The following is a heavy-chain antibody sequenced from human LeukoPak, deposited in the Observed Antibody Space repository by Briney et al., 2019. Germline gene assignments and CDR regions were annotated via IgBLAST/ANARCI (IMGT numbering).Heavy chain of an antibody. CDR1: GFIFSDYY. V-gene: IGHV3-72*01. CDR3: ARGSYCSGGVCPAPFDS. CDR2: SRSKGRRYST. J-gene: IGHJ4*02. D-gene: IGHD2-8*02. Sequence: GGSLRLSCAASGFIFSDYYMDWVRQVPGKGLEWIGRSRSKGRRYSTEYAASVRGRFTVSRDESRNLLFLQMTSLKSEDTAIYYCARGSYCSGGVCPAPFDSWGQGSLVTVS.